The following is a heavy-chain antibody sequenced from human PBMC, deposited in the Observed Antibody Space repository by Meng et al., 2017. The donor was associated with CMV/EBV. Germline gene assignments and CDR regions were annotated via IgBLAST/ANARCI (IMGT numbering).Heavy chain of an antibody. D-gene: IGHD3-10*01. CDR2: ISYDGSNK. Sequence: GESLKISCAASGFTFSSYAMHWVRQAPGKGLEWVAVISYDGSNKYYADSVKGRFTISRDNSKNTLYLQMNSLRAEDTAVYYCARNGPGLRAWSSGSYHNPRRYYGMDVWGQGTTVTVSS. V-gene: IGHV3-30-3*01. CDR1: GFTFSSYA. CDR3: ARNGPGLRAWSSGSYHNPRRYYGMDV. J-gene: IGHJ6*02.